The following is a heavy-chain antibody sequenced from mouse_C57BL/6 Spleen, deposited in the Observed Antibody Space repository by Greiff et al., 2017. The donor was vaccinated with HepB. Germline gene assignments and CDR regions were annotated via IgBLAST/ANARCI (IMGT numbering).Heavy chain of an antibody. CDR1: GYSFTGYY. CDR3: ARDYSNYLYYFDY. V-gene: IGHV1-31*01. J-gene: IGHJ2*01. Sequence: EVKLMESGPELVKPGASVKISCKASGYSFTGYYMHWVKQSHGNILDWIGYIYPYNGVSSYNQKFKGKATLTVDKSSSTAYMELRSLTSEDSAVYYCARDYSNYLYYFDYWGQGTTLTVSS. CDR2: IYPYNGVS. D-gene: IGHD2-5*01.